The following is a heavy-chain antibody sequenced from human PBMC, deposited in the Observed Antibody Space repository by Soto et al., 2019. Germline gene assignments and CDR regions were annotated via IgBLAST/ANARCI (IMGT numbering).Heavy chain of an antibody. V-gene: IGHV3-30*18. D-gene: IGHD2-15*01. CDR3: AKDVIRQYSHYGLEV. CDR2: ISYDGSDK. J-gene: IGHJ6*02. CDR1: GFTFGSYG. Sequence: SLRLSCAASGFTFGSYGMHWVRQAPGKGLEWVALISYDGSDKYYADSVKGRFTTSRDNSKNTLYLQMNSLRAEDTAVYYCAKDVIRQYSHYGLEVWGQGT.